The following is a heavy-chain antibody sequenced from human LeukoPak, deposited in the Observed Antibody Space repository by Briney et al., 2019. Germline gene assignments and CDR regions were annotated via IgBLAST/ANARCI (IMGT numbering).Heavy chain of an antibody. CDR2: ISGSGGTT. V-gene: IGHV3-23*01. Sequence: GGSLRLSCAASGFTFSSYAMNWVRQAPGKGLEWVSAISGSGGTTYYADSVKGRFTFSRDNSKNTLYLQMNSLRAEDTAVYYCAKDAKRYDYVWGTYYFDYWGQGTLVTVSS. CDR1: GFTFSSYA. J-gene: IGHJ4*02. D-gene: IGHD3-16*01. CDR3: AKDAKRYDYVWGTYYFDY.